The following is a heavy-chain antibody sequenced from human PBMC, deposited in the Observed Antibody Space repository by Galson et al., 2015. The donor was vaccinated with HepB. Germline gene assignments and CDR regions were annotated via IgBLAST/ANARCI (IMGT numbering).Heavy chain of an antibody. V-gene: IGHV1-46*03. Sequence: SVKVSCKASGYTFTSYYMHWVRQAPGQGLEWMGIINPSGGSTSYAQKFQGRVTMTRDTSTSTVYMELSSLRSEDTAVYYCASAQQLIYYYYYGMDVWGQGTTVTVSS. CDR3: ASAQQLIYYYYYGMDV. CDR2: INPSGGST. D-gene: IGHD6-13*01. J-gene: IGHJ6*02. CDR1: GYTFTSYY.